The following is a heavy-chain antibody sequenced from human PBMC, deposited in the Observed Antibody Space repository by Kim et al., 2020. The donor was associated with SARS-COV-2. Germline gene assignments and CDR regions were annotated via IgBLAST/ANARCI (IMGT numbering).Heavy chain of an antibody. J-gene: IGHJ6*01. V-gene: IGHV4-39*01. CDR1: GGSINSSGYY. CDR3: ASPGGNTENYYYYVMDV. D-gene: IGHD1-26*01. Sequence: SETLSLTCTVSGGSINSSGYYWGWIRQPPGKGLEWIGSIYYSGSTYYNPSLKSRVTISVDTSNNQFSLKLSSVTAAGTAVCYCASPGGNTENYYYYVMDV. CDR2: IYYSGST.